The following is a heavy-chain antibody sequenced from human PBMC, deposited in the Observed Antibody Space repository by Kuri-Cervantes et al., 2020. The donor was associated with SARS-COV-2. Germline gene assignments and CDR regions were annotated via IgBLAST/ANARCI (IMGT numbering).Heavy chain of an antibody. CDR3: ARVHPGPEFYYGMDV. J-gene: IGHJ6*02. V-gene: IGHV6-1*01. CDR1: GDSVSSNTSA. D-gene: IGHD3-10*01. CDR2: TYYRSKWYN. Sequence: LRLSCALSGDSVSSNTSAWNWIRQSPSRGLEWLESTYYRSKWYNDYEVSVKSRITINPDTSKNQFSLHLNSVTPEHTAVYYCARVHPGPEFYYGMDVWGQGTTVTVSS.